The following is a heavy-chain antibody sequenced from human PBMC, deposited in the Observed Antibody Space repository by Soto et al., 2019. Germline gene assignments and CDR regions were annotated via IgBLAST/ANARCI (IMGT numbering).Heavy chain of an antibody. D-gene: IGHD1-26*01. CDR2: IWFDGTNE. V-gene: IGHV3-33*03. CDR1: GFTFSTFG. CDR3: ARYRGTGYFDY. J-gene: IGHJ4*02. Sequence: QVQLVESGGGVVQPGRSLRLSCAASGFTFSTFGMHWVRQAPGKGLEWVALIWFDGTNENYAESLKGRFTISRDNSKNPLYLQMNSLRAEDTAVYYCARYRGTGYFDYWGQGTLVTVSS.